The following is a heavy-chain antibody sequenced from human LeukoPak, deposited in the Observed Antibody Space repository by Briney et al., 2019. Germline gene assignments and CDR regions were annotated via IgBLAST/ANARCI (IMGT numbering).Heavy chain of an antibody. J-gene: IGHJ4*02. CDR2: IYYSGST. V-gene: IGHV4-31*03. CDR1: GGSISSGGYY. CDR3: ARGRDGYNPYDY. D-gene: IGHD5-24*01. Sequence: SETLSLTCTVSGGSISSGGYYWSWIRQHPGKGLEWIEYIYYSGSTYYNPSLKSRVTISVDTSKNQFSLKLSSVTAADTAVYYCARGRDGYNPYDYWGQGTLVTVSS.